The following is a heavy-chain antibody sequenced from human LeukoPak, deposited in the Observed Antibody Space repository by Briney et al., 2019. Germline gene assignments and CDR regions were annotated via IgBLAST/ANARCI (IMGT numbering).Heavy chain of an antibody. V-gene: IGHV3-30*04. CDR3: ARDTGFGELKVDI. J-gene: IGHJ3*02. CDR2: ISYDGSNK. D-gene: IGHD3-10*01. CDR1: GFTFSSYA. Sequence: GGSLRLSCVASGFTFSSYAMHWVRQAPGKGLEWVAVISYDGSNKYYADSVKGRFTISRDNSKNTLYLQMNSLRAEDTAVYYCARDTGFGELKVDIWGQGTMVTVSS.